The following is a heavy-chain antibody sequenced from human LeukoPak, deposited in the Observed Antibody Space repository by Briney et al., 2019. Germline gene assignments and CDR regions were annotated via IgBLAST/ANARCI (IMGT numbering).Heavy chain of an antibody. CDR3: ARVQADYSYYIWFDP. J-gene: IGHJ5*02. CDR1: GYSNSSGYY. V-gene: IGHV4-38-2*01. Sequence: SETLSLTCAVSGYSNSSGYYWGWIRQPPGKGLEWIGSIYLSGTTYYNPSLKSRVTLSVDTSKNQFSLKLSSVTAADTAVYYCARVQADYSYYIWFDPWGQGTLVTVSS. D-gene: IGHD4-11*01. CDR2: IYLSGTT.